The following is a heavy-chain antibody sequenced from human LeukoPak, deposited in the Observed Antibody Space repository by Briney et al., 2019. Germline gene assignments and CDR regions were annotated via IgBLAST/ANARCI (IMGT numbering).Heavy chain of an antibody. CDR3: ARGAVATPWYYYGMDV. CDR2: ISSNGGST. Sequence: EPGGSLRLSCAASGFTFSSSAMHWVRQAPGKGLEYVSAISSNGGSTYYANSVKGRFTISRDNSKNTLYLQMGGLRAEDMAVYYCARGAVATPWYYYGMDVWGQGTTVTVSS. J-gene: IGHJ6*02. CDR1: GFTFSSSA. V-gene: IGHV3-64*01. D-gene: IGHD6-19*01.